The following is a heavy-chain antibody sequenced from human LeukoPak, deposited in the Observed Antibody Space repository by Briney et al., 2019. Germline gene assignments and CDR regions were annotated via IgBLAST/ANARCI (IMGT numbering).Heavy chain of an antibody. V-gene: IGHV4-39*07. CDR3: ARETSQKGAHYMDV. CDR2: ISYSETT. CDR1: GGSISSNSYF. D-gene: IGHD3-16*01. J-gene: IGHJ6*03. Sequence: SETLSLTCTVSGGSISSNSYFWGWIRQPPGKGREWIGSISYSETTYYSPSLKSRVTIAVDTSKNQFSLRLSSVTAADTAVYYCARETSQKGAHYMDVWGKGTTVTISS.